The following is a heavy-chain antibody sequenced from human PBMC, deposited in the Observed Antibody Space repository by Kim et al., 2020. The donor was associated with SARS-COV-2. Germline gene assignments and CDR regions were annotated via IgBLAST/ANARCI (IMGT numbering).Heavy chain of an antibody. CDR2: IYYSGST. CDR3: ARERIVGAVYDY. J-gene: IGHJ4*02. Sequence: SETLSLTCTVSGGSISSGGYYWSWIRQHPGKGLEWIGYIYYSGSTYYNPSLKSRVTISVDTSKNQFSLKLSSVTAADTAVYYCARERIVGAVYDYWGQGTLVTVSS. D-gene: IGHD1-26*01. V-gene: IGHV4-31*03. CDR1: GGSISSGGYY.